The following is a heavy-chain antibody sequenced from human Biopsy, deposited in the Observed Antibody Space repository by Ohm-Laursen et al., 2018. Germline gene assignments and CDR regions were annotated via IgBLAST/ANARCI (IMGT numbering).Heavy chain of an antibody. CDR3: AGGPSGVATIG. V-gene: IGHV3-66*01. CDR1: GFTDSNNY. D-gene: IGHD5-24*01. J-gene: IGHJ4*02. CDR2: IYSCGDT. Sequence: SLRLSCTASGFTDSNNYITWVRQAPGKGLEWVSLIYSCGDTRYADPVKGRFTISSGSSKNTLYLQMNSLRVEDTAVYYCAGGPSGVATIGRGQGTLVTVSS.